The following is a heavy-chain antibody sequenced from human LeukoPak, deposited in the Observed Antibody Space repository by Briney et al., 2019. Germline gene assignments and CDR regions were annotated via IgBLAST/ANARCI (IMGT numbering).Heavy chain of an antibody. J-gene: IGHJ6*03. CDR2: IYTSGST. Sequence: SETLSLTCTVSGGSISSYYWSWIRQPAGKGLEWIGRIYTSGSTNYNPSLKSRVTMSVDTSKDQFSLKLSSVTAADTAVYYCAREYYDFWSGYVNYYYYYMDVWGKGTTVTDSS. V-gene: IGHV4-4*07. CDR3: AREYYDFWSGYVNYYYYYMDV. D-gene: IGHD3-3*01. CDR1: GGSISSYY.